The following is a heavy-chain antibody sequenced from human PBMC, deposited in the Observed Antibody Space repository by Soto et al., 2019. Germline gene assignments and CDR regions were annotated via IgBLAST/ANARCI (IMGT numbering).Heavy chain of an antibody. CDR1: GGSINSSSYF. CDR3: ARHYSSGSRNWFDP. V-gene: IGHV4-39*01. D-gene: IGHD6-19*01. CDR2: IYYSGST. J-gene: IGHJ5*02. Sequence: SETLSLTCSVSGGSINSSSYFWGWVRQPPGKGLEWIGSIYYSGSTCYNPSLRSRVTISVDTSKNQFSLKLSSVTAADTAVFYCARHYSSGSRNWFDPWGQGTLVTVSS.